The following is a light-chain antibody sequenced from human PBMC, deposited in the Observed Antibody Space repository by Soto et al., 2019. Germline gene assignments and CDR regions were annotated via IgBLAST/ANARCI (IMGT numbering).Light chain of an antibody. J-gene: IGLJ2*01. CDR1: SSNIGSYYD. V-gene: IGLV1-40*01. CDR3: QAYDSSLSHVV. CDR2: GDN. Sequence: QLVLTQPPSVSGAPGQRVTIPCTGSSSNIGSYYDVHWYQQLPGTVPKLLIYGDNNRPSGVPDRFSGSKSGTSASLAITGLQAEDEADYYCQAYDSSLSHVVFGGGTKLTVL.